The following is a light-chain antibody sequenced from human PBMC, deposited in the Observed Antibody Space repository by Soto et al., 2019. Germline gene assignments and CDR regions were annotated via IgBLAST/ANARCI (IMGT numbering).Light chain of an antibody. CDR3: QQYHNWPIT. Sequence: EIVMTQSPATLSVSPGERATLSCRASQSVRSDLVWYQQKPGQAPRLLIYGASTRATAIPAGYSGSGSGTECTLTISSLQSEDVAVYYCQQYHNWPITFGQGTRLEI. J-gene: IGKJ5*01. CDR2: GAS. CDR1: QSVRSD. V-gene: IGKV3-15*01.